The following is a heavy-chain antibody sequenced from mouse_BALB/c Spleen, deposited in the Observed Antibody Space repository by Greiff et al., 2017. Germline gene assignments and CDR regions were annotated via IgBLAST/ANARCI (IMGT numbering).Heavy chain of an antibody. CDR2: IDPETGGT. CDR3: TRRGYGNYGAMDY. V-gene: IGHV1-15*01. Sequence: QVQLQQSGAELVRPGASVTLSCKASGYTFTDYEMHWVKQTPVHGLEWIGAIDPETGGTAYNQKFKGKATLTADKSSSTAYMELRSLTSEDSAVYYCTRRGYGNYGAMDYWGQGTSVTVSS. CDR1: GYTFTDYE. D-gene: IGHD2-1*01. J-gene: IGHJ4*01.